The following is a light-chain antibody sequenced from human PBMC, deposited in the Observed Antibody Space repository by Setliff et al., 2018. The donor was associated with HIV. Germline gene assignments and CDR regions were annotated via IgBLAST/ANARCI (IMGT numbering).Light chain of an antibody. CDR3: SSYTSDSTLV. CDR2: EVT. CDR1: SSDIGSYDL. J-gene: IGLJ3*02. V-gene: IGLV2-14*02. Sequence: QSALTQPASVSGSPGQSITISCTGTSSDIGSYDLVSWFQQHPGKAPKAIIYEVTKRPSGVSNRFSGSKSGNTASLTISGLQAEDEADYYCSSYTSDSTLVFGGGTKVTVL.